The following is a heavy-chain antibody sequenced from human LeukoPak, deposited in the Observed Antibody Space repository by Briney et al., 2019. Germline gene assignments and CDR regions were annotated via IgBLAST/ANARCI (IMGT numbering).Heavy chain of an antibody. CDR1: GFTFSSYS. D-gene: IGHD3-10*01. CDR2: ISSSSSTI. V-gene: IGHV3-48*01. CDR3: ARHPHYYGSGSYYNSYNWFDP. J-gene: IGHJ5*02. Sequence: GGSLRLSCAASGFTFSSYSMNWVRQAPGKGLEWVSYISSSSSTIYYADSVKGRFTISRDNAKNSLYLQMNSLRAEDTAVYYCARHPHYYGSGSYYNSYNWFDPWGQGTLVTVSS.